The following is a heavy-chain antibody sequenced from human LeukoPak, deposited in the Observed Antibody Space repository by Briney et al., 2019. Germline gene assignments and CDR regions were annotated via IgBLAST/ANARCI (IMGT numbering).Heavy chain of an antibody. CDR3: ARDVGNSSSWYHNYYYMDV. J-gene: IGHJ6*03. V-gene: IGHV4-59*01. D-gene: IGHD6-13*01. CDR1: GGSISSYY. CDR2: IYYSGST. Sequence: SETLSLTCTVSGGSISSYYWSWIRQPPGKGLEWIGYIYYSGSTNYNPSLKSRVTISVDTSKNQFSLKLSSVTAADTAVYYCARDVGNSSSWYHNYYYMDVWGKGTTVTISS.